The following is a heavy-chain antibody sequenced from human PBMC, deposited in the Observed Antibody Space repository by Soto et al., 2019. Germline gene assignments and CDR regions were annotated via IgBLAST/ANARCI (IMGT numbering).Heavy chain of an antibody. V-gene: IGHV1-69*02. CDR2: IIPILGIA. Sequence: GASVKVSCKASEGTFSSYTISWVRQAPGQGLEWMGRIIPILGIANYAQKFQGRVTITADKSTSTAYMELSSLRSEDTAVYYCARFYCSSTSCYYDYWGQGTLVTVSS. CDR3: ARFYCSSTSCYYDY. CDR1: EGTFSSYT. D-gene: IGHD2-2*01. J-gene: IGHJ4*02.